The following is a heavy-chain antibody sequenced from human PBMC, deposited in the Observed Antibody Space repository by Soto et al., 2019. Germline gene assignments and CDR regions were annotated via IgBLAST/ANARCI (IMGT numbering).Heavy chain of an antibody. D-gene: IGHD3-9*01. Sequence: ASVKVSFKASGYTFTSYGISWVRQAPGQGLEWMGWISAYNGNTNYAQKLQGRVTMTTDTSTSTAYMELRSLRSDDTAVYYCARDLYYDILTGYYTCDYWGQGTLVTVSS. CDR3: ARDLYYDILTGYYTCDY. CDR1: GYTFTSYG. J-gene: IGHJ4*02. CDR2: ISAYNGNT. V-gene: IGHV1-18*01.